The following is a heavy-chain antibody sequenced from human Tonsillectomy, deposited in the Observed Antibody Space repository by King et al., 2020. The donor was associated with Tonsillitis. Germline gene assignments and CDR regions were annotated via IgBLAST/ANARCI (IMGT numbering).Heavy chain of an antibody. J-gene: IGHJ4*02. CDR3: ARDAGYSSGFYDY. CDR1: GVIVRSND. Sequence: VQLVESGGGLVQPGGSLRLSFAASGVIVRSNDMRWVRQAPGEGLGGVLVMYHGGSKCYADSVKGRFTISRDNSKNTVYLQMNTLKAEDTAVYYCARDAGYSSGFYDYWGQGTLVTVSS. V-gene: IGHV3-66*01. D-gene: IGHD5-18*01. CDR2: MYHGGSK.